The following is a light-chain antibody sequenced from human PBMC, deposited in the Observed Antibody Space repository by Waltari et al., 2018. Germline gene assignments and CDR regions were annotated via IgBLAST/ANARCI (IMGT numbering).Light chain of an antibody. V-gene: IGKV2-30*02. CDR1: QSLVHSDGNTY. CDR3: MQGTHWPPIT. J-gene: IGKJ5*01. CDR2: KVS. Sequence: DVVMTQSPLSLPVTLGQPASISCTSSQSLVHSDGNTYWNWFQQRPGQSPRRLIYKVSNRDSGVPDRFSGSGSGTDFTLKITRVEAEDVGVYYCMQGTHWPPITFGQGTRLEIK.